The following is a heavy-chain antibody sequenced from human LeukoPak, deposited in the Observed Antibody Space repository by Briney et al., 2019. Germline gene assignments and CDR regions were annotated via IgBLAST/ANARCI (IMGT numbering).Heavy chain of an antibody. V-gene: IGHV4-61*01. CDR3: ARAIGYYYGMDV. CDR2: IYYSGST. D-gene: IGHD2/OR15-2a*01. J-gene: IGHJ6*02. Sequence: SETLSLICTVSGGSVSSGSYYWSWIRQPPGKGLEWIGYIYYSGSTNYNPSLKSRVTISVDTSKNQFSLKLSSVTAADTAVYYCARAIGYYYGMDVWGQGTTVTVSS. CDR1: GGSVSSGSYY.